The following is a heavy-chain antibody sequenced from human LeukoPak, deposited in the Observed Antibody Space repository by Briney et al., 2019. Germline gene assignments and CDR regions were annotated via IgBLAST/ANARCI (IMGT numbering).Heavy chain of an antibody. D-gene: IGHD3-16*01. CDR2: LHYTGST. CDR3: ARQGAVFDI. CDR1: GVSISSSNCY. V-gene: IGHV4-39*01. Sequence: SETLSLTCIVSGVSISSSNCYWGWIRQPPGKGLEWIASLHYTGSTYYNPSLKSRVTISVDTSQNQISLKLTSATAADTAVYYCARQGAVFDIWGQGTMLTVSS. J-gene: IGHJ3*02.